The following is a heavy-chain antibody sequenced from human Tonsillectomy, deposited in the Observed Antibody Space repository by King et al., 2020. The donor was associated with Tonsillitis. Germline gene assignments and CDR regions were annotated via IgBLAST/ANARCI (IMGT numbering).Heavy chain of an antibody. V-gene: IGHV2-26*01. CDR3: ARIYGDYSTVFDY. D-gene: IGHD4-17*01. CDR2: SVSNGEK. J-gene: IGHJ4*02. Sequence: TLQESGPVLVKPTETLTLTCTVSGFSLSNARMGVSWIRQPPGKALEWLAHSVSNGEKSYSTSLKSRLTISKDTSKSQVVLTMTNMDPVDTATYYCARIYGDYSTVFDYWGQGTLVTVSS. CDR1: GFSLSNARMG.